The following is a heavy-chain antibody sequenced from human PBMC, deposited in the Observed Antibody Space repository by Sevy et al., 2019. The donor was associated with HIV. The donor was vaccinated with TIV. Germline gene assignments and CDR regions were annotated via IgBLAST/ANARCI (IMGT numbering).Heavy chain of an antibody. CDR2: IKQDGSEK. D-gene: IGHD3-10*01. CDR3: STKGGSRPYYALDT. CDR1: GFSFTWYW. J-gene: IGHJ3*02. V-gene: IGHV3-7*01. Sequence: GGSLRLSCAASGFSFTWYWMSWVRQTPEKGLEWVANIKQDGSEKTYVDSVKGRFTISRDNAKNTLYLQLNSLRAEDTAGYYCSTKGGSRPYYALDTWGQGTTVTVSS.